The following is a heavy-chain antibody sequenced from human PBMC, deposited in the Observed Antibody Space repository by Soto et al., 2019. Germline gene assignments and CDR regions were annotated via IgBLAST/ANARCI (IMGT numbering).Heavy chain of an antibody. CDR3: VADGAGSRLFDY. V-gene: IGHV1-24*01. D-gene: IGHD2-15*01. CDR2: FDPEDGET. CDR1: GYTLTELS. J-gene: IGHJ4*02. Sequence: QVQLVQSGAEVKKPGASVKVSCKVSGYTLTELSMHWVRQAPGTGLEWMGGFDPEDGETIYAQKFQGRVTMTEDTSTYTAYMELSSLRSEYTAVYYFVADGAGSRLFDYCGQGTLVTVSS.